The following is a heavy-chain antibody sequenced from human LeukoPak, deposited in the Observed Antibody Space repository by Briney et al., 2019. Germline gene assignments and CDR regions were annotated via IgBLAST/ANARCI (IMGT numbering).Heavy chain of an antibody. CDR2: IIPILGIA. V-gene: IGHV1-69*04. J-gene: IGHJ4*02. CDR3: ARDLGAIPSHPEAGDYGGNTACDY. CDR1: GGTFSSYA. D-gene: IGHD4-23*01. Sequence: SVKVSCKASGGTFSSYAISWVRQAPGQGLEWMGRIIPILGIANYAQKFQGRVTITADKSTSTAYMELNSLRSEDTAVYYCARDLGAIPSHPEAGDYGGNTACDYWGQGTLVTVSS.